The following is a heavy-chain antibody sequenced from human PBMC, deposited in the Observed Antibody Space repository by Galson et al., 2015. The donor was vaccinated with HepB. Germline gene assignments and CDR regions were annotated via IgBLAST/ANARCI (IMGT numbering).Heavy chain of an antibody. CDR3: AKRGSGDSFYYFEY. Sequence: SLRLSCAASGFTFSSHGMSWVRRAPGKGLEWVSTITGSGESTYYPDSVKGRFTISRDNSKNTLFLQMNSLRAEDTAVYYCAKRGSGDSFYYFEYWGQGTLVTVSS. J-gene: IGHJ4*02. CDR1: GFTFSSHG. D-gene: IGHD2-21*01. CDR2: ITGSGEST. V-gene: IGHV3-23*01.